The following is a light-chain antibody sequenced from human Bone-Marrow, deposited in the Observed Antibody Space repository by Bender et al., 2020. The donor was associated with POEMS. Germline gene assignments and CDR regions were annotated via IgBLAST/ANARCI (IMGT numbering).Light chain of an antibody. CDR1: SSNIGTNP. CDR3: AAWEDSLNGWV. V-gene: IGLV1-44*01. CDR2: EGI. J-gene: IGLJ3*02. Sequence: QSVLTQPPSASGTPGQRVTISCSGSSSNIGTNPVNWYQQLPGTAPKLIIYEGIKRPSGVSDRFSGSKSGNTASLTISGLQAEDEADYYCAAWEDSLNGWVFGGGTKLTVL.